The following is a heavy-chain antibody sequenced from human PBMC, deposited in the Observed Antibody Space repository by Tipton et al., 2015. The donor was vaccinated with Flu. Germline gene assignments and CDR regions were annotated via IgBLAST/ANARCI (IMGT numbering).Heavy chain of an antibody. CDR2: IKQDGNDK. D-gene: IGHD3-10*01. V-gene: IGHV3-7*01. J-gene: IGHJ5*02. Sequence: SLRLSCAASGFTFSSYWMSWVRQAPGKGLEWVANIKQDGNDKYYVDSVKGRFTVSRDNAKNSLYLQMNSLRVEDTAVYYCARERGYYGSGNHQDNWFDPWGERTLVTVST. CDR1: GFTFSSYW. CDR3: ARERGYYGSGNHQDNWFDP.